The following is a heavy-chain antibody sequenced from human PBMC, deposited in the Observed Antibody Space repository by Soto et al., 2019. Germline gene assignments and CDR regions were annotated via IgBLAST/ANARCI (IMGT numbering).Heavy chain of an antibody. CDR1: GGSISSGDYS. V-gene: IGHV4-30-2*01. J-gene: IGHJ6*02. CDR3: ARDCAVTTCHYYYGMDV. D-gene: IGHD4-17*01. Sequence: PSETLSLTCAVSGGSISSGDYSWNWVRQPPGKGLEWIGEIYHSGSTNYNPSLKSRVTISVDKSKNQFSLKLSSVTAADTAVYYCARDCAVTTCHYYYGMDVWGQGTTVTVSS. CDR2: IYHSGST.